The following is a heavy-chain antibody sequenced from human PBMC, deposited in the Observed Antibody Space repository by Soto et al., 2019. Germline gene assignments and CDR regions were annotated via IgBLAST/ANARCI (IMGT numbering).Heavy chain of an antibody. Sequence: QVQLVQSGAEVKKPGASVKVSCKASGYTFTSYYMHWVRQAPGQGLEWMGIINPSGGSTSYAQKFQGRVTMTRDTSTSTVYMELSSLRSEDTAVYYWARDVGFGEYVNWFDPWGQGTLVTVSS. CDR1: GYTFTSYY. J-gene: IGHJ5*02. CDR2: INPSGGST. CDR3: ARDVGFGEYVNWFDP. D-gene: IGHD3-10*01. V-gene: IGHV1-46*03.